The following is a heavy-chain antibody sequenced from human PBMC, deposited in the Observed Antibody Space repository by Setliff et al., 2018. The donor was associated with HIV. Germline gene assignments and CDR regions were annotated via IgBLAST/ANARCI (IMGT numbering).Heavy chain of an antibody. J-gene: IGHJ4*02. CDR1: GYTFTDYY. V-gene: IGHV1-2*02. CDR2: INPNTGAA. CDR3: ARGPVGGTVDY. D-gene: IGHD1-26*01. Sequence: ASVKVSCKASGYTFTDYYMHWVRQAPGQGLVWMGWINPNTGAANYAQTFQGRVTVTRDTSIRTAYMDLSSLRSDDTALYYCARGPVGGTVDYWGQGTQVTVSS.